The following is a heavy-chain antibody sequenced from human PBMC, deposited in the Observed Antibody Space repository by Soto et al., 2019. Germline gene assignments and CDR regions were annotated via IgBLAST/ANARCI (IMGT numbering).Heavy chain of an antibody. D-gene: IGHD3-22*01. CDR1: GYTFTSYD. Sequence: QVQLVQSGAEVKKPGASVKVSCKASGYTFTSYDINWVRQATGQGLEWMGWMNPNSGNTGYAQKFQGRVTMTRNTAISTAYMGLSSLRSEDTAVYYCATTTYYYESSGWANTHSFDIWGQGTMFAVSS. J-gene: IGHJ3*02. CDR2: MNPNSGNT. CDR3: ATTTYYYESSGWANTHSFDI. V-gene: IGHV1-8*01.